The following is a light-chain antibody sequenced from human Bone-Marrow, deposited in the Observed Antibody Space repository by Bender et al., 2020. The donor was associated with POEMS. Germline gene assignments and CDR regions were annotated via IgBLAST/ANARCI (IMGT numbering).Light chain of an antibody. V-gene: IGLV2-14*02. CDR2: DVS. CDR3: QSYDSSLSSWV. Sequence: QSALTQPASVSGSPGQSITISCTGTSSDVGSYNLVSWYQQHPGKAPKLMIYDVSNRPSGVSVRFSGSKSGNTASLTISGLQAEDEADYYCQSYDSSLSSWVFGGGTKLTVL. J-gene: IGLJ3*02. CDR1: SSDVGSYNL.